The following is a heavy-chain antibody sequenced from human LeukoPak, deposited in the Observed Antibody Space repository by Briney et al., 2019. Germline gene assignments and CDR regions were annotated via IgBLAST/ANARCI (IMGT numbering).Heavy chain of an antibody. Sequence: ASVTVSCKASGYTFTGYYMHWVRQAPGQGLEWMGWINPNSGGTNYAQKFQGRVTMTGDTSISTAYMELSRLRSDDTAVYYCARRLLWFGDHTHWFDPWGQGTLVTVSS. CDR1: GYTFTGYY. J-gene: IGHJ5*02. CDR3: ARRLLWFGDHTHWFDP. D-gene: IGHD3-10*01. CDR2: INPNSGGT. V-gene: IGHV1-2*02.